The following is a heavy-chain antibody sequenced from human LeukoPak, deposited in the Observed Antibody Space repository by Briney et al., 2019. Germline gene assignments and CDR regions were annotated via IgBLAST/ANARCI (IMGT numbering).Heavy chain of an antibody. CDR2: ISGDGGTT. CDR1: GFTFCDSA. J-gene: IGHJ5*02. D-gene: IGHD6-13*01. V-gene: IGHV3-43*02. CDR3: AKDWGSSWYEGDWFDP. Sequence: GGSLRLSCAASGFTFCDSAMHWVRQAPGKGLEWVSLISGDGGTTYYADSVKGRFTISRDNSENSLYLQMNSLITEDTAFYYCAKDWGSSWYEGDWFDPWGQGTLVTVSS.